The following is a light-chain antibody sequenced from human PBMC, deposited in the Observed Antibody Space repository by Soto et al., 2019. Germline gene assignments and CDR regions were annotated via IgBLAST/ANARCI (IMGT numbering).Light chain of an antibody. V-gene: IGKV1-33*01. CDR2: DAS. CDR3: QHYDNLPLT. Sequence: DIQITQSPSSLSASVGDRVNIAFQASHNIYNYLNWYHQKPGKAPKLLIFDASNLERGVPSRFSGSGSRTHFSLSINNLQPEDVGTYFCQHYDNLPLTFGGGTKVDIK. J-gene: IGKJ4*01. CDR1: HNIYNY.